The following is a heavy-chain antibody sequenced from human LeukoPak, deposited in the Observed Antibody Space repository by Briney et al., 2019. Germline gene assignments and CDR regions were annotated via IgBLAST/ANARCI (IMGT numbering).Heavy chain of an antibody. V-gene: IGHV3-33*08. CDR2: IWYDGSNE. D-gene: IGHD6-19*01. J-gene: IGHJ3*02. CDR1: GFTFSSYG. Sequence: PGGSLRLSCVASGFTFSSYGMHWVRQAPGKGLEWVAVIWYDGSNEYYADSVKGRFTIFRDNSKNTLYLEMNNLRAEDTAIYYCARDPYSSGWFNAFDIWGQGTMVTVSS. CDR3: ARDPYSSGWFNAFDI.